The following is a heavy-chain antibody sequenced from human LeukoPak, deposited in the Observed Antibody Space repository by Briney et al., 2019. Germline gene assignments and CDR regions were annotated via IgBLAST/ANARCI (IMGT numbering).Heavy chain of an antibody. CDR1: GFTFSSYE. D-gene: IGHD1-26*01. Sequence: GASLRLSCAASGFTFSSYEMNWVRQAPGKGLEWVSYITSSGSSIYYADSVKGRFTISRDSAKNSLYLQMNSLRAEDTAVYYCAKLVVPRDYWGQGTLVT. J-gene: IGHJ4*02. CDR2: ITSSGSSI. CDR3: AKLVVPRDY. V-gene: IGHV3-48*03.